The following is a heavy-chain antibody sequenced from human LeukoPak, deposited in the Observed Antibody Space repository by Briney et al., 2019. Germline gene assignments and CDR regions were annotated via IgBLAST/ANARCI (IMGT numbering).Heavy chain of an antibody. CDR3: AKSHTSSYEEN. CDR1: GFTFSSYE. V-gene: IGHV3-48*03. J-gene: IGHJ4*02. CDR2: ISSSGSTT. D-gene: IGHD2-2*01. Sequence: GGSLRLSCAASGFTFSSYEMNWVRQAPGKGLEWVSYISSSGSTTYYADSVKGRFTISRDNSKNTLYLQMNSLRAEDTAVYYCAKSHTSSYEENWGQGTLVTVSS.